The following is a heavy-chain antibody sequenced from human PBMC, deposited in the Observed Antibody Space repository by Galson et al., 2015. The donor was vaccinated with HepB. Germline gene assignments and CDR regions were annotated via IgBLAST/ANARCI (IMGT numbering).Heavy chain of an antibody. V-gene: IGHV1-3*04. CDR2: INTGNGNT. CDR3: ARDPVMGVTFGGVIVDGGMDV. D-gene: IGHD3-16*02. Sequence: SVKVSCKASGYTFTSYAMHWVRQAPGQRLEWMGWINTGNGNTKYSQKFQGRVTITRDTSASTAYMEPSSLRSEDTAVYYCARDPVMGVTFGGVIVDGGMDVWGQGTTVTVSS. CDR1: GYTFTSYA. J-gene: IGHJ6*02.